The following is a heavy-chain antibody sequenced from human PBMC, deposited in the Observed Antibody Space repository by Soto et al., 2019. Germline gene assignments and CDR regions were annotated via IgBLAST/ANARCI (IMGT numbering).Heavy chain of an antibody. CDR3: ARHGSSGRDV. Sequence: GESLKISCRVSGYRFTSYWIGWVRQMPGKGLECMGIIYPGDSDTRYSPSFQGQVTISADKSISTAYLQWSSLKASDTGMYYCARHGSSGRDVWGQGTTVPVSS. J-gene: IGHJ6*02. V-gene: IGHV5-51*01. CDR2: IYPGDSDT. D-gene: IGHD3-10*01. CDR1: GYRFTSYW.